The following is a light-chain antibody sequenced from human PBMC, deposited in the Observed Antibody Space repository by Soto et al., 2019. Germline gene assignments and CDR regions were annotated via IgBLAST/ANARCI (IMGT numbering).Light chain of an antibody. V-gene: IGLV2-14*03. CDR1: SSDVGGYNF. J-gene: IGLJ2*01. CDR3: CSYAGSSTVV. Sequence: QSALTQPASVSGSPGQSITISCSGTSSDVGGYNFVSWYQHHPGKPPKLMLYHVSNRPSGVSSRFSGSKSGNTASLTISGLQAEDEAHYYCCSYAGSSTVVFGGGTKLTVL. CDR2: HVS.